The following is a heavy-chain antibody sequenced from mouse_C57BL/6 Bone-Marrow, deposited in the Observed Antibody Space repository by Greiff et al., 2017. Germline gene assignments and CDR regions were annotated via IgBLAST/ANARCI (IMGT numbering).Heavy chain of an antibody. CDR1: GYTFTSYW. CDR3: ARGRYDGYFAWFAY. J-gene: IGHJ3*01. CDR2: IYPGSGST. Sequence: VQLQQPGAELVKPGASVKMSCKASGYTFTSYWITWVKQRPGQGLEWIGDIYPGSGSTNYNEKFKSKATLTVDKSSSTAYMQLSSLTSEDSAVYYCARGRYDGYFAWFAYWGQGTLVTVSA. V-gene: IGHV1-55*01. D-gene: IGHD2-3*01.